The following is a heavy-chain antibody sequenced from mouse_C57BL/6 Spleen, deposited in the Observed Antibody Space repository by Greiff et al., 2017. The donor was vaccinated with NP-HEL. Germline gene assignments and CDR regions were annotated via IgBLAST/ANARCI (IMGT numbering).Heavy chain of an antibody. CDR3: AREVAMPPWFAY. Sequence: QVQLKQPGAELVKPGASVKLSCKASGYTFTSYWMHWVKQRPGQGLEWIGMIHPNSGSTNYNEKFKSKATLTVDKSSSTAYMQLSSLTSEDSAVYYCAREVAMPPWFAYWGQGTLVTVSA. V-gene: IGHV1-64*01. D-gene: IGHD6-5*01. CDR1: GYTFTSYW. CDR2: IHPNSGST. J-gene: IGHJ3*01.